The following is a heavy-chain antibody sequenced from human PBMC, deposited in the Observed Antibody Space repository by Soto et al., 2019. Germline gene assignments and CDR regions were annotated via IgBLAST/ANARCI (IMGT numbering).Heavy chain of an antibody. CDR2: IGEGGVSR. J-gene: IGHJ6*02. Sequence: EVRLLESGGGLVQPGGSLRLSCVASGFDFSTYAMSWVRQAPGKGLEWVSVIGEGGVSRVYADAVKGRFTISRDNSKNTLHLQITNLWVDDKAQYFLWRGSCTWVSSDNPRFVVLGQGTTVSVSS. V-gene: IGHV3-23*01. CDR3: WRGSCTWVSSDNPRFVV. CDR1: GFDFSTYA. D-gene: IGHD3-3*01.